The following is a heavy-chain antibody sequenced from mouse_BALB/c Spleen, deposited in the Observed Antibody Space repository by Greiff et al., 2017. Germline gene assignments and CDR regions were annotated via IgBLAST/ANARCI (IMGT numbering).Heavy chain of an antibody. Sequence: ESGPGLVKPSQSLSLTCTVTGYSITSDYAWNWIRQFPGNKLEWMGYISYSGSTSYNPSLKSRISITRDTSKNQFFLQLNSVTTEDTATYYCAREDGNYRAWFAYWGQGTLVTVSA. CDR1: GYSITSDYA. J-gene: IGHJ3*01. D-gene: IGHD2-1*01. V-gene: IGHV3-2*02. CDR2: ISYSGST. CDR3: AREDGNYRAWFAY.